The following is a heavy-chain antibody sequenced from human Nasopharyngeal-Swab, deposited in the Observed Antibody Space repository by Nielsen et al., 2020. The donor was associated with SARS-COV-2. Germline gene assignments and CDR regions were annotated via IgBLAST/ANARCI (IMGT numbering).Heavy chain of an antibody. CDR3: ARPGSSGSYDAFDI. D-gene: IGHD6-19*01. Sequence: GSLRLSCTVSGGSISSYYWSWIRQPPGKGLEWIGYIYYSGSTNYNPSLKSRVTISVDTSKNQFSLKLSSVTAADTAVYYCARPGSSGSYDAFDIWGQGTMVTVSS. J-gene: IGHJ3*02. CDR1: GGSISSYY. V-gene: IGHV4-59*01. CDR2: IYYSGST.